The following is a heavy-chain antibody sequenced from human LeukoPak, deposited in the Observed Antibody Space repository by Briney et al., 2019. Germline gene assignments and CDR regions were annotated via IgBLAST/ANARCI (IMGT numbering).Heavy chain of an antibody. V-gene: IGHV3-21*01. Sequence: PGGSLRLSCAASGFTFSSYSMNWVRQAPGKGLKWVSSISSSSSYIYYADSVKGRFTISRDNAKNSLYLQMNSLRAEDTAVYYCACAVVGAIGAVGYNWFDPWGQGTLVTVSS. CDR1: GFTFSSYS. CDR2: ISSSSSYI. CDR3: ACAVVGAIGAVGYNWFDP. D-gene: IGHD1-26*01. J-gene: IGHJ5*02.